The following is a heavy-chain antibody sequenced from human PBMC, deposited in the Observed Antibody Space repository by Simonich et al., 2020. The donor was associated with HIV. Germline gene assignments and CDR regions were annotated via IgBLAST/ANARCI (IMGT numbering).Heavy chain of an antibody. CDR1: GGSFRGYY. CDR3: ARRHPTTVTTPYFDY. CDR2: INHSGST. Sequence: QVQLQQWGAGLLKPSETLSLTCAVYGGSFRGYYWSWIRQPPGKGLEWIGEINHSGSTNYNPSLKSRVTISVDTSKNQFSLKLSSVTAADTAVYYCARRHPTTVTTPYFDYWGQGTLVTVSS. D-gene: IGHD4-17*01. J-gene: IGHJ4*02. V-gene: IGHV4-34*01.